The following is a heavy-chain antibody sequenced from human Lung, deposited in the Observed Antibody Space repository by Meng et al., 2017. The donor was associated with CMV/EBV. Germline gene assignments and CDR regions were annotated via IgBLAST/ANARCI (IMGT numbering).Heavy chain of an antibody. Sequence: GESLKISCAASGFTFSSYSMNWVRQAPGKGLEWVSYISSSSSTIYYADSVKGRFTISRDNAKNSLYLQMNSLRAEDTAVYYCARGEARYCSGGSCKSVDYXGRGXLVTVSS. V-gene: IGHV3-48*04. CDR3: ARGEARYCSGGSCKSVDY. CDR2: ISSSSSTI. CDR1: GFTFSSYS. D-gene: IGHD2-15*01. J-gene: IGHJ4*02.